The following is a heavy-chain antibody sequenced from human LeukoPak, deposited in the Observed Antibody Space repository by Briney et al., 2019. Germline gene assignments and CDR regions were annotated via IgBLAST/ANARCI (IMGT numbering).Heavy chain of an antibody. J-gene: IGHJ4*02. CDR3: ARQRGYDILTGYYVDY. CDR2: IYYSGST. D-gene: IGHD3-9*01. Sequence: PGGSLRLSCAASGFTFSSNWMAWVRQAPGKGLEWIGSIYYSGSTYYNPSLKSRVTISVDTSKNQFSLKLSSVTAADTAVYYRARQRGYDILTGYYVDYWGQGTLVTVSS. CDR1: GFTFSSNW. V-gene: IGHV4-39*01.